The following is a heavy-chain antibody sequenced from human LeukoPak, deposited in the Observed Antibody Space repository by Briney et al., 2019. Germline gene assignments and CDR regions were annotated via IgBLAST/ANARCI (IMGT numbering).Heavy chain of an antibody. Sequence: SETLSLTSTVSGGSISSSSYYWGWIRQPPGKGLEWIGSIYYSGSTYYNPSLKSRVTISVDTSKNQFSLKLSSVTAADTAVYYCARAVAGIVGFDPWGQGTLVTVSS. D-gene: IGHD6-19*01. V-gene: IGHV4-39*07. J-gene: IGHJ5*02. CDR3: ARAVAGIVGFDP. CDR1: GGSISSSSYY. CDR2: IYYSGST.